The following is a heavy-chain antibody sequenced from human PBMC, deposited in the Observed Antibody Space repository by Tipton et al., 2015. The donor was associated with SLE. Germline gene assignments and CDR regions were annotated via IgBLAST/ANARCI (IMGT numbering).Heavy chain of an antibody. D-gene: IGHD3-22*01. V-gene: IGHV4-61*01. CDR1: GGSVNSGSYY. CDR3: ARGGYDTNNFHYAEFFQY. CDR2: IYYSGST. J-gene: IGHJ1*01. Sequence: TLSLTCTVSGGSVNSGSYYWSWIRQPPGKGLEWIGYIYYSGSTNYNPSLKSRVTISVDTSKNQFSVNLGSVTAADTAVYYCARGGYDTNNFHYAEFFQYWGQGTLVTVSS.